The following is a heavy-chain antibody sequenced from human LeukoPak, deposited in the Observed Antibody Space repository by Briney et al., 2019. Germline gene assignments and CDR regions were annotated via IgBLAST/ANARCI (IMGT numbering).Heavy chain of an antibody. D-gene: IGHD3-10*02. CDR1: GGSISSYY. CDR2: IYYSGST. J-gene: IGHJ4*02. Sequence: SETLSLTCTVSGGSISSYYWSWIRQPPGKGLEWIGYIYYSGSTNYNPSLKSRVTISVDTSKNQFSLKLSSVTAADPAVYYCARCVPGGGGLDYWGQGTLVTVSS. V-gene: IGHV4-59*01. CDR3: ARCVPGGGGLDY.